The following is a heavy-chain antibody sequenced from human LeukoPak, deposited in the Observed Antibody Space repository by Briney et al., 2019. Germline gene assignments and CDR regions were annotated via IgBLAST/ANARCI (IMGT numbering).Heavy chain of an antibody. CDR1: GFTFSNYW. Sequence: GGSLRLSCAASGFTFSNYWMSWVRQAPGKGLAWVANIMQDGSEKYYVDSVKGRFTISRDNAKNSLYLQTNSLRAEDTAVYYCARRYCGGDCHSPYFDYWGQGTLVTVSS. V-gene: IGHV3-7*01. D-gene: IGHD2-21*02. CDR3: ARRYCGGDCHSPYFDY. J-gene: IGHJ4*02. CDR2: IMQDGSEK.